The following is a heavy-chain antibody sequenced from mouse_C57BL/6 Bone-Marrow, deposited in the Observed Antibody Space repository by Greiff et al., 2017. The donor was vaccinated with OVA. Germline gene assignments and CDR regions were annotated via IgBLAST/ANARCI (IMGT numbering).Heavy chain of an antibody. V-gene: IGHV5-6*01. CDR2: ISSGGSYT. CDR1: GFTFSSYG. J-gene: IGHJ2*01. Sequence: EVQGVESGGDLVKPGGSLKLSCAASGFTFSSYGMSWVRQTPDKRLEWVATISSGGSYTYYPDSVKGRFTISRDNAKNTLYLQMSSLKSEDTAMYYCARKLVGDYWGQGTTLTVSS. CDR3: ARKLVGDY. D-gene: IGHD2-12*01.